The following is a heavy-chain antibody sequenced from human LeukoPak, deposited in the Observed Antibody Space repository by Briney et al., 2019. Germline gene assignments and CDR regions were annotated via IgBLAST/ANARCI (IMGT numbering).Heavy chain of an antibody. CDR3: ARDSGDTAMGFDY. J-gene: IGHJ4*02. D-gene: IGHD5-18*01. Sequence: GGSLRLSCAASGFTFSSYEMNWVRQAPGKGLEWVSYISSSGSAIYYADSVRGRFTISRDNAKNSLYLQMNSLRAEDTAVYYCARDSGDTAMGFDYWGQGTLVTVSS. CDR2: ISSSGSAI. CDR1: GFTFSSYE. V-gene: IGHV3-48*03.